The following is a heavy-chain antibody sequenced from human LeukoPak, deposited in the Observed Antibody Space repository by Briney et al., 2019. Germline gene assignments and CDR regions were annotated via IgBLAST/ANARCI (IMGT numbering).Heavy chain of an antibody. Sequence: SVKVSCKASGGTFSSYAISWVRQAPGQGLEWMGGIIPIFGTANYAQKFQGRVTITADESTSTAYMELSSLRSEDTAVYYCARGRRGCSYGETPGGGFDYWGQGTLVTVSS. V-gene: IGHV1-69*01. J-gene: IGHJ4*02. CDR3: ARGRRGCSYGETPGGGFDY. D-gene: IGHD5-18*01. CDR2: IIPIFGTA. CDR1: GGTFSSYA.